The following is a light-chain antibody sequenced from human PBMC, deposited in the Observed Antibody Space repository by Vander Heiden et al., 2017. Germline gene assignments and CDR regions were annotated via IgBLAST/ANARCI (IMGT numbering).Light chain of an antibody. Sequence: QSVLTHPPSVSAATRQRVTISCSGSSSNIGNNAVNWYQQLPGKAPKLRSYYDDLRPSGVSDRFSGSKSGTSASLAISGLQSEDEADDYCAAWDDSLNGYVFGTGTKVTVL. J-gene: IGLJ1*01. CDR1: SSNIGNNA. V-gene: IGLV1-36*01. CDR2: YDD. CDR3: AAWDDSLNGYV.